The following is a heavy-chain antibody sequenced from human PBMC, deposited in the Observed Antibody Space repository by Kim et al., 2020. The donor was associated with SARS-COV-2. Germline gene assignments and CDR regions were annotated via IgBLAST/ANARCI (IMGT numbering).Heavy chain of an antibody. Sequence: SETLSLTCTVSGGSISSGGYYWSWIRQHPGKGLEWIGYIYYSGSTYYNPSLKSRVTISVDTSKNQFSLKLSSVTAADTAVYYCARDRGYGGKGGVGAYYYGMDVWGQGTTVTVSS. D-gene: IGHD2-15*01. J-gene: IGHJ6*02. CDR3: ARDRGYGGKGGVGAYYYGMDV. CDR1: GGSISSGGYY. CDR2: IYYSGST. V-gene: IGHV4-31*03.